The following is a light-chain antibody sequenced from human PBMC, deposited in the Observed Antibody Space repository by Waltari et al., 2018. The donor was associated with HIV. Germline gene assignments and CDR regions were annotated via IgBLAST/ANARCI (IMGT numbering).Light chain of an antibody. Sequence: HSALTQPASVSGSPGQSITISCTGTNRAIGGYDVVSWYQQPPGRAPKLMIYCVSDRPSGVSNRFSGSKSGNRASLTISGVQAEDEADYYCSSYAYNSVLVFGGGTKLTVL. J-gene: IGLJ3*02. CDR2: CVS. V-gene: IGLV2-14*03. CDR1: NRAIGGYDV. CDR3: SSYAYNSVLV.